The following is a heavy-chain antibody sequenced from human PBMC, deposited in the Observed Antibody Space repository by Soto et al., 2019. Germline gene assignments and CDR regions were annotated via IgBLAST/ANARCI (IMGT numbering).Heavy chain of an antibody. CDR1: GFTFTRYS. CDR3: ARESEDLTSNFDY. V-gene: IGHV3-21*06. J-gene: IGHJ4*02. Sequence: GGSLRLSCGASGFTFTRYSMNWVRQAPGKGLEWVSSISSTTNYIYYGDSMKGRFTISRDNAKNSLYLEMNSLRAEDTAVYYCARESEDLTSNFDYWGQGTLVTVSS. CDR2: ISSTTNYI.